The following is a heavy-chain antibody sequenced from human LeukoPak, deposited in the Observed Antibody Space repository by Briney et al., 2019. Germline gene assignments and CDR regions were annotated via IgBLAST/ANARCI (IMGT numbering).Heavy chain of an antibody. CDR3: ARGLAPLGGAFDI. V-gene: IGHV3-23*01. Sequence: GGSLRLSCAASGFTFSSYAMSWVRQAPGKGLEWVSAISGSGGSTYYADSVKGRFTISRDNSKNTLYLQMNSLGAEDTAVFYCARGLAPLGGAFDIWGQGTMVTVSS. CDR1: GFTFSSYA. CDR2: ISGSGGST. J-gene: IGHJ3*02. D-gene: IGHD1-26*01.